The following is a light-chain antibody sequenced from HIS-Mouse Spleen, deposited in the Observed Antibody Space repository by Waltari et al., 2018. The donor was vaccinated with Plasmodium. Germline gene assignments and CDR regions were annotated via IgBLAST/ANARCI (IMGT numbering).Light chain of an antibody. Sequence: QSALTQPASVSGSPGQSLTLSCTGTSSDVGSDNLTPWYQQHPGKAPKLMIYGGSTRPSGVSNRFSGSKSGNTASLTISGLQAEDEADYYCCSYAGSSTYVFGTGTKVTVL. CDR1: SSDVGSDNL. J-gene: IGLJ1*01. CDR2: GGS. CDR3: CSYAGSSTYV. V-gene: IGLV2-23*01.